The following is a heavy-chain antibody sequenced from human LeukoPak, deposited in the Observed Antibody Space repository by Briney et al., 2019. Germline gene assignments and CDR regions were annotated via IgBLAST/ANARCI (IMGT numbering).Heavy chain of an antibody. Sequence: ASVKVSCKASGGTFSSYAISWVRQAPGQGLEWMGWISAYNGNTNYAQKLQGRVTMTTDTSTSTAYMELRSLRSDDTAVYYCARNGVYYDFWSGFDYWGQGTLVTVSS. V-gene: IGHV1-18*01. J-gene: IGHJ4*02. CDR1: GGTFSSYA. CDR3: ARNGVYYDFWSGFDY. CDR2: ISAYNGNT. D-gene: IGHD3-3*01.